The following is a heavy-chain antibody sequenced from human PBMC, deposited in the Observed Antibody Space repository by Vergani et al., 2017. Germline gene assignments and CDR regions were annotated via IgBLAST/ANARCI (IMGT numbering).Heavy chain of an antibody. V-gene: IGHV3-23*01. CDR1: GFTFSSYA. CDR3: AKDDGMATIHWAEYFQH. D-gene: IGHD5-24*01. CDR2: ISGSGGST. Sequence: EVQLLESGGGLVQPGGSLRLSCAASGFTFSSYAMSWVRQAPGKGLEWVSAISGSGGSTYYADSVKGRFTISRDNSKNTLYLQMNSLRAEDTAVYYCAKDDGMATIHWAEYFQHGGQGTLVTVSS. J-gene: IGHJ1*01.